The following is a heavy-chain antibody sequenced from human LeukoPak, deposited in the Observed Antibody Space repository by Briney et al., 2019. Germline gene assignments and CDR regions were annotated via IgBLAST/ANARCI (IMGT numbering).Heavy chain of an antibody. CDR1: GYTFPSYF. D-gene: IGHD6-6*01. V-gene: IGHV1-46*01. Sequence: ASVKVSCKASGYTFPSYFMHWVRQAPGQGLEWMGIINPAGGSTTYAQKFQGRVTMTRDTSTSTVYMELSSLRSDDTAVYYCARTAARRFDYWGQGTLVTVSS. CDR2: INPAGGST. CDR3: ARTAARRFDY. J-gene: IGHJ4*02.